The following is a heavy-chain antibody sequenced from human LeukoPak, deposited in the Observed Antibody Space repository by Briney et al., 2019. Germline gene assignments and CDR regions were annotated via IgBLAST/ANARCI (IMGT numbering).Heavy chain of an antibody. J-gene: IGHJ4*02. CDR2: IKSKTDGGTT. CDR1: GFTFSNAW. V-gene: IGHV3-15*01. D-gene: IGHD6-19*01. CDR3: TTVIPDVAGTNYFDY. Sequence: PGGSLRLSCAASGFTFSNAWMSWVRQAPGKGLEWVGRIKSKTDGGTTDYAAPVKGRFTISRDDSKNTLYLQMNSLKTEDTAVYYCTTVIPDVAGTNYFDYWGQGTLVTVSS.